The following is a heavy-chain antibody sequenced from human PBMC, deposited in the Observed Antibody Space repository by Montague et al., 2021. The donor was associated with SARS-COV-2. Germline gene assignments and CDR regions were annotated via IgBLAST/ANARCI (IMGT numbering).Heavy chain of an antibody. D-gene: IGHD4-23*01. J-gene: IGHJ4*02. CDR3: VRAGGIHNRPPV. Sequence: SETLSLTCAVSGDSIMPADCWSWVRQPPGQGLEWIGEIYQRVSTNYNPSLKSRVSMSVDKSKNQVSLELYSVTAGDTALYYCVRAGGIHNRPPVWGQGALAIVSS. CDR2: IYQRVST. CDR1: GDSIMPADC. V-gene: IGHV4-4*02.